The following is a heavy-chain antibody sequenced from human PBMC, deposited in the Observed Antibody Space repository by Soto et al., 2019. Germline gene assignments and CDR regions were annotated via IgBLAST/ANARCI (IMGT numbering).Heavy chain of an antibody. CDR2: ISHSGSYI. CDR1: GFSFGDYI. D-gene: IGHD4-17*01. Sequence: AQLVESGGSLVKPGGSLRLSCAASGFSFGDYIMNWVRQAPGRGLEWVASISHSGSYIFYADSVKGRFTISRDKSRDSLSLQMNSLRVDDTAIYYCASPRDYCVTTSNCFIAFDIWGQGTRVTVSS. V-gene: IGHV3-21*01. CDR3: ASPRDYCVTTSNCFIAFDI. J-gene: IGHJ3*02.